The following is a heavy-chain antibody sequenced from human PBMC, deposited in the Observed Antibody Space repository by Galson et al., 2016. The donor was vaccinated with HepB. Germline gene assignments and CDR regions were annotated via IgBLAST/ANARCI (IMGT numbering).Heavy chain of an antibody. D-gene: IGHD2-15*01. Sequence: SLRLSCAASGFTFSSYDMHWVRQATGKGLEWVSAIGTAGDTYYPGSVKGRFTISRENAKNSLYLLMNTLRAEDTAVYYCARGGLGYCSGGSCSLGDYGMDVWGQGTTVTVAS. CDR3: ARGGLGYCSGGSCSLGDYGMDV. CDR2: IGTAGDT. J-gene: IGHJ6*02. CDR1: GFTFSSYD. V-gene: IGHV3-13*01.